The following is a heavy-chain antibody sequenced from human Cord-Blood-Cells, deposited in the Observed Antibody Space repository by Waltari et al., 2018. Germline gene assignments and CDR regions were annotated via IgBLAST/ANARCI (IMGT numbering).Heavy chain of an antibody. D-gene: IGHD6-19*01. Sequence: QLQLQESGPGLVKPSETLSLTCTVSGGSISSSSYYWGWIRQPPGKGLEWIGSIYYSGGTYYNPCLKSRVTISVDTSKNQFSLKLSSVTAADTAVYYCARHVRLGSGWYDAFDIWGQGTMVTVSS. J-gene: IGHJ3*02. CDR3: ARHVRLGSGWYDAFDI. CDR2: IYYSGGT. CDR1: GGSISSSSYY. V-gene: IGHV4-39*01.